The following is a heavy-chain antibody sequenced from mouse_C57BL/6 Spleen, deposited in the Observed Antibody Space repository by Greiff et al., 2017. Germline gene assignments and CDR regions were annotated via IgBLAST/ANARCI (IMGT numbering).Heavy chain of an antibody. V-gene: IGHV1-85*01. J-gene: IGHJ1*03. CDR3: ARRVYYGNSYWYFDV. CDR1: GYTFTSYD. D-gene: IGHD2-1*01. Sequence: QVQLQQSGPELVKPGASVKLSCKASGYTFTSYDINWVKQRPGQGLEWIGWIYPRDGSTKYNEKFKGTATLTVDTSSRTAYMELHILASEDSAVYFCARRVYYGNSYWYFDVWGTGTTVTVSS. CDR2: IYPRDGST.